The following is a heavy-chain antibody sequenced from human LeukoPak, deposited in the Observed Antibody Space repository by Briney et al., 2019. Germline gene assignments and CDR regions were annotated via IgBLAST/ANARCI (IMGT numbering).Heavy chain of an antibody. V-gene: IGHV3-23*01. CDR3: AKDRDTVVTHAEYFQH. J-gene: IGHJ1*01. CDR1: GFTFSSYA. D-gene: IGHD4-23*01. Sequence: GGSLRLSCAASGFTFSSYAMSWVRQAPGKGLEWVSSISGSGGSTYYAEPVRGRFTISRDNSKNTLYLQMNSLRAEDTAVYYCAKDRDTVVTHAEYFQHWGQGTLVTVSS. CDR2: ISGSGGST.